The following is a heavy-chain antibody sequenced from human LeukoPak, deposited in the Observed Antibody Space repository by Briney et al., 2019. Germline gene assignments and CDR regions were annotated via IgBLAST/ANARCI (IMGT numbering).Heavy chain of an antibody. CDR1: GFIFDDYG. CDR3: ARGYDADY. D-gene: IGHD2-2*01. CDR2: IYSGGST. J-gene: IGHJ4*02. V-gene: IGHV3-66*01. Sequence: PGGSLRLSCAASGFIFDDYGMTWVRQTPGKGLECVSVIYSGGSTYYVDSVKGRFTISRDNSKNTLYLQMNSLRAEDTAVYYCARGYDADYWGQGTLVTVSS.